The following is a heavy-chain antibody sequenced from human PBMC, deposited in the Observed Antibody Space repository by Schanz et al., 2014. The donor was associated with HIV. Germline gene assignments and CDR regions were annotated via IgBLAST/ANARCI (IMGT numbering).Heavy chain of an antibody. V-gene: IGHV1-8*01. CDR3: ASPATRLRLGGGMDV. Sequence: QVQLVQSGAEVKKPGASVKVSCKASGYTFTNYDINWVRQATGQGLEWMGWMNPNSGNTGYAQKFQGRVTMTRKTSISTAYMELSSLRSEDTAIYYCASPATRLRLGGGMDVWGQGTAVTVSS. CDR2: MNPNSGNT. CDR1: GYTFTNYD. D-gene: IGHD3-16*01. J-gene: IGHJ6*02.